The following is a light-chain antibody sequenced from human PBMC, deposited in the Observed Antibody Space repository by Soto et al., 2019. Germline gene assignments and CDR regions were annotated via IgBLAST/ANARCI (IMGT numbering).Light chain of an antibody. V-gene: IGKV1-5*01. CDR2: DAS. J-gene: IGKJ1*01. CDR3: QQYNNYWT. CDR1: QSSSSW. Sequence: DIQMTQSPSTLSASVGDRVTITCRASQSSSSWLAWYQQKPGKAPKLLIYDASSLESGVPSRFSGSGSAKKLTLTIRILQTDELATYYCQQYNNYWTFGQGTRVEIK.